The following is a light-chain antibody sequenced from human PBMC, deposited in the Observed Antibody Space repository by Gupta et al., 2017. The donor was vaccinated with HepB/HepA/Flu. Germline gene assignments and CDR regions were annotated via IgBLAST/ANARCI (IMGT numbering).Light chain of an antibody. CDR2: EVS. Sequence: QSALTQPASASGSPGRSSTISCTGTNSDAGSYNLLSWYQQHPAKAPKLIIYEVSKRPPGVSTRFSGCKSGNTASLTISGLQAEDEADYYYCSYAGSSTVVFGGGTKLTVL. CDR1: NSDAGSYNL. V-gene: IGLV2-23*02. CDR3: CSYAGSSTVV. J-gene: IGLJ2*01.